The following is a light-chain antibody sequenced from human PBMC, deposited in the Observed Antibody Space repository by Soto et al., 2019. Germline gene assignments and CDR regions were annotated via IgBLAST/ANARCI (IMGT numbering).Light chain of an antibody. CDR1: SSDVGGYNY. CDR2: DVS. V-gene: IGLV2-14*01. J-gene: IGLJ3*02. CDR3: SSYTSSSTRV. Sequence: QFALTQPASVSGSPGQSITISCTGTSSDVGGYNYVSWYQQHPGKAPKLMIYDVSNRPSGVSNRFSGSKSGNTASLTISGLQDEDEADYYCSSYTSSSTRVFGGGTKVTVL.